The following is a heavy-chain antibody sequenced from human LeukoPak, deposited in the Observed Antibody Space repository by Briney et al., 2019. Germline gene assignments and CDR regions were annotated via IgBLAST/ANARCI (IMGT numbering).Heavy chain of an antibody. CDR2: ISGSGGST. V-gene: IGHV3-23*01. Sequence: GGSLRLSCAASGFTFSSYAMRWVRQAPGKGLEWVSAISGSGGSTYYADSVKGRFTISRDNAKNSLYLQMNSLRAEDTALYYCARGSIAIYYYDSSGYFGYWGQGTLVTVSS. J-gene: IGHJ4*02. D-gene: IGHD3-22*01. CDR1: GFTFSSYA. CDR3: ARGSIAIYYYDSSGYFGY.